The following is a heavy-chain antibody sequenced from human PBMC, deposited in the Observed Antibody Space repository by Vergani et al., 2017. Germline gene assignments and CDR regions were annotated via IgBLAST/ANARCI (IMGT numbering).Heavy chain of an antibody. J-gene: IGHJ6*03. Sequence: QVQLQQWGGGLLKPSETLSLTCVVNGGSFTSYHWTWIRQSPGEGLEWVGDIDHTGRPDYNPSLKSRRTMSVDKSRNQFSLTINSVTATDTAIYFCARVNTETNGHLYYYYYMDVWGQGTAVTVS. CDR2: IDHTGRP. CDR1: GGSFTSYH. V-gene: IGHV4-34*01. CDR3: ARVNTETNGHLYYYYYMDV. D-gene: IGHD4-11*01.